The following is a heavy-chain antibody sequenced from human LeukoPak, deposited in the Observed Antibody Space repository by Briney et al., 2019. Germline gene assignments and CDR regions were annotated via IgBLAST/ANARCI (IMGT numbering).Heavy chain of an antibody. Sequence: SETLSLTCAVYGGSFSGYYWSWIRRPPGKGLEWIGEINHSGSTNYNPSLKSRVTISVDTSKNQFSLKLSSVTAADTAVYYCARGSVLRGYFDYWGQGTLVTVSS. CDR2: INHSGST. CDR1: GGSFSGYY. D-gene: IGHD4/OR15-4a*01. V-gene: IGHV4-34*01. J-gene: IGHJ4*02. CDR3: ARGSVLRGYFDY.